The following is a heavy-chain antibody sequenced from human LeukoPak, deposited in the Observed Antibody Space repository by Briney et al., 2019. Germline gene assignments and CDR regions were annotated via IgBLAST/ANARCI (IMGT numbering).Heavy chain of an antibody. CDR3: AAERITIFGVGTYFDY. Sequence: SETLSLTCTVSGGSISSYYWSWIRQPPGKGLASIGYIYYSGSTNYNPSLKSRVTISVDTSKNQFSLKLSSVTAADTAVYYCAAERITIFGVGTYFDYWGQGTLVTVSS. V-gene: IGHV4-59*01. CDR2: IYYSGST. CDR1: GGSISSYY. D-gene: IGHD3-3*01. J-gene: IGHJ4*02.